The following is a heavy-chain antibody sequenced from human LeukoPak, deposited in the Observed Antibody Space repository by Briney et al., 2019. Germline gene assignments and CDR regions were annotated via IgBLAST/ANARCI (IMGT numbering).Heavy chain of an antibody. V-gene: IGHV3-30*03. CDR1: GFTFSNYG. D-gene: IGHD3-22*01. CDR3: ARETGSSGFAGYFAY. CDR2: ISYDGTKT. Sequence: PGGSLRLSCAASGFTFSNYGIFWVRHPPGKGLEWVAFISYDGTKTYSADSVKGRFTISRDNSKNTLYLQMDSLRTEDTAVYYCARETGSSGFAGYFAYWGQGTLVTVSS. J-gene: IGHJ4*02.